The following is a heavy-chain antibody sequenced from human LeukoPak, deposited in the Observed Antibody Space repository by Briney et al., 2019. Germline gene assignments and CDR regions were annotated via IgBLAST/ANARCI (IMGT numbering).Heavy chain of an antibody. J-gene: IGHJ4*02. CDR1: GYTFTTYG. D-gene: IGHD3-22*01. CDR2: ITTYSGNT. Sequence: ASVKVSCKASGYTFTTYGISWVRQAPGQGLEWMGWITTYSGNTYYAQKLQGRVTMTTDTSTSTAYMELRSLRSDDTAVYYCARDCDRSGYYCYWGQGTLVTVSS. CDR3: ARDCDRSGYYCY. V-gene: IGHV1-18*01.